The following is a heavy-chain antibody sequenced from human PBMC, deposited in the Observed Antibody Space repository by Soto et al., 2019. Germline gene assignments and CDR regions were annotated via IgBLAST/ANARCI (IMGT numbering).Heavy chain of an antibody. D-gene: IGHD2-15*01. V-gene: IGHV4-34*01. J-gene: IGHJ5*02. CDR1: GGSFSGYY. Sequence: SETLSLTCAVYGGSFSGYYWSWIRQPPGKGLEWIGEINHSGSTNYNPSLKSRVTITVDTSKNQFSLKLSSVTAADTAVYYCAGTDIVVVVAATPPWFDPWGQGTLVTVSS. CDR2: INHSGST. CDR3: AGTDIVVVVAATPPWFDP.